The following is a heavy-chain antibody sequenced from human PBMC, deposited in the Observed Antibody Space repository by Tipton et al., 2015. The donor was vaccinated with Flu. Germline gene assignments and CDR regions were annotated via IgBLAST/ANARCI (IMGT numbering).Heavy chain of an antibody. J-gene: IGHJ1*01. D-gene: IGHD1-26*01. Sequence: TLSLTCTVSGGSISSSGYYWGWIRQPPGKGLEWIGSIYYSGSTYYNPSLKSRVTISVDTSKNQFSLKLSSVTAADTAVYYCARYGTYDGSRYFQHWGQGTLVTVSS. V-gene: IGHV4-39*07. CDR2: IYYSGST. CDR3: ARYGTYDGSRYFQH. CDR1: GGSISSSGYY.